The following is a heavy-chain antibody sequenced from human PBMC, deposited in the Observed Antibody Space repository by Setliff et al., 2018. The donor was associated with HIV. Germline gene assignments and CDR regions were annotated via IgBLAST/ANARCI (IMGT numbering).Heavy chain of an antibody. V-gene: IGHV1-24*01. CDR1: GYTFTNYY. CDR2: FDPQDGKT. Sequence: ASVKVSCKASGYTFTNYYIHWLQQAPGKGLEWMGYFDPQDGKTIYAQKFQGRVTMTEDTSTYTAYMELSGLRSEDTAVYYCARGLRGVFGYWGQGTLVTVSS. D-gene: IGHD3-10*01. J-gene: IGHJ4*02. CDR3: ARGLRGVFGY.